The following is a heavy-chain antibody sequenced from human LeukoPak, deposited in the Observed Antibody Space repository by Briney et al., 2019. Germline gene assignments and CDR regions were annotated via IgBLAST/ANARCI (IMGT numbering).Heavy chain of an antibody. CDR3: ARGRYYDSRDAFDI. CDR1: GYTFTSYG. J-gene: IGHJ3*02. V-gene: IGHV1-2*02. D-gene: IGHD3-22*01. Sequence: ASVKVSCKASGYTFTSYGISWVRQAPGQGLEWMGWINPNSGGTSYAQKFQGRVTMTRDTSISTAYMELSRLRSDDTAVYYCARGRYYDSRDAFDIWGQGTMVTVSS. CDR2: INPNSGGT.